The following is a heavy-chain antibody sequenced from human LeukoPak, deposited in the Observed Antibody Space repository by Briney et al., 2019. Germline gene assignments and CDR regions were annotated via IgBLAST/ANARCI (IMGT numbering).Heavy chain of an antibody. CDR1: GFTFNSSS. J-gene: IGHJ3*02. Sequence: GGSLRLSCAASGFTFNSSSMNWVRQAPGKGLERVSYIRSSSSTIYYADSVKGRFTISRDNAKNSLYLLMHSRRAEDTAVYYCAVLSIVGARRGSAFDIWGQGTMVTVSS. CDR2: IRSSSSTI. CDR3: AVLSIVGARRGSAFDI. D-gene: IGHD1-26*01. V-gene: IGHV3-48*04.